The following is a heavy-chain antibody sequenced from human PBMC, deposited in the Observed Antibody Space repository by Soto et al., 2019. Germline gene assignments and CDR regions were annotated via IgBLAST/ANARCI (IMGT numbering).Heavy chain of an antibody. Sequence: RASVKVSCKASGYTFTSYGISWVRQAPGQGLEWMGWISAYNGNTNYAQKLQGRVTMTTDTSTSTAYMELRSLRSDDTAVYYCARDRGSIAAAGTFDYWGQGTLVTVSS. D-gene: IGHD6-13*01. J-gene: IGHJ4*02. CDR3: ARDRGSIAAAGTFDY. V-gene: IGHV1-18*01. CDR1: GYTFTSYG. CDR2: ISAYNGNT.